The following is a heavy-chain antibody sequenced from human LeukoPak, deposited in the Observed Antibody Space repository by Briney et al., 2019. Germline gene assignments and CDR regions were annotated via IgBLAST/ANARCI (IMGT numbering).Heavy chain of an antibody. J-gene: IGHJ1*01. V-gene: IGHV4-59*01. CDR1: GGSISSYY. D-gene: IGHD5-18*01. Sequence: SETLSLTYTVSGGSISSYYWSWIRQPPGKGLEWIGYIYYSGSTNYNPSLKSRVTISVDTSKNQFSLKLSSVTAADTAVYYCARGGYSYGYFQHWGQGTLVTVSS. CDR2: IYYSGST. CDR3: ARGGYSYGYFQH.